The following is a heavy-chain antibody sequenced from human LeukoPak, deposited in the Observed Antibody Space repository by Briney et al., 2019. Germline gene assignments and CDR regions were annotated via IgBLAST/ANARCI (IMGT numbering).Heavy chain of an antibody. CDR1: GGSFSGYY. Sequence: SETLSLTCAVYGGSFSGYYWSWIRQPPGKGLEWIGEINHSGSTNYNPSLKSRVTISVDTSKNQFSLKLRSVTAADTAVYYCARVSDVVAYGMDVWGQGTTVTVSS. D-gene: IGHD2-15*01. V-gene: IGHV4-34*01. CDR2: INHSGST. CDR3: ARVSDVVAYGMDV. J-gene: IGHJ6*02.